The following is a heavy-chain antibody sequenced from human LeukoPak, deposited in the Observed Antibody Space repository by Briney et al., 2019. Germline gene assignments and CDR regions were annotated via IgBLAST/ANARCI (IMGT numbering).Heavy chain of an antibody. V-gene: IGHV4-31*02. Sequence: LRLSCAASGFTFSDYYMSWIRQHPGKGLEWIGYIYYSGSTYYNPSLKSRVTISVDTSKNQFSLKLSSVTAADTAVYYCASVRLTSYYDFWSGYSAEYYGMDVWGQGTTVTVSS. CDR3: ASVRLTSYYDFWSGYSAEYYGMDV. J-gene: IGHJ6*02. CDR2: IYYSGST. D-gene: IGHD3-3*01. CDR1: GFTFSDYY.